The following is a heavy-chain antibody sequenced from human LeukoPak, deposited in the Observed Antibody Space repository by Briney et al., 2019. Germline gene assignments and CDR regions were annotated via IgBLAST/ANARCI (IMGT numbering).Heavy chain of an antibody. CDR3: ARFGVDYDMGV. D-gene: IGHD3-16*01. V-gene: IGHV4-59*11. CDR1: GDSISGHY. Sequence: SETLSLTCTVSGDSISGHYWTWIRQPPGKGLEWIGQIHYSGRPDYNPSLKSRVTISVDTSKNQLSLKVTSVTGADTAVYYCARFGVDYDMGVWGQGTTVTVSS. CDR2: IHYSGRP. J-gene: IGHJ6*02.